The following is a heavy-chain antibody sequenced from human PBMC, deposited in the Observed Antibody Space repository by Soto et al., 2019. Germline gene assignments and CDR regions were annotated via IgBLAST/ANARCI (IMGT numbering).Heavy chain of an antibody. V-gene: IGHV1-69*02. J-gene: IGHJ4*02. CDR3: AASGSYYDFWSGYLDY. D-gene: IGHD3-3*01. CDR1: GGTFSSYT. CDR2: IIPILGIA. Sequence: SVKVSCKASGGTFSSYTISWVRQAPGQGLEWMGRIIPILGIANYAQKFQGRVTITADKSTSTAYMELSSLRSEDTAVYYCAASGSYYDFWSGYLDYWGQGTLVTVSS.